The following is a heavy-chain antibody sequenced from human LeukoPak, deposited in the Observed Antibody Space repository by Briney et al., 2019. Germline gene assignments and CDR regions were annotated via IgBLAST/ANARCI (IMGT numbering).Heavy chain of an antibody. V-gene: IGHV3-21*01. Sequence: GGSLRLSCAASGFTLSDYHMNWVRQGPGKGLEWLSSITAISHNIDYAVAVRGRFTIARDNAKNSLYLQMNSLRGEDTAVYYCARSGGPGTYHQLRYNWFDPWGQGTLVTVSS. CDR3: ARSGGPGTYHQLRYNWFDP. CDR2: ITAISHNI. D-gene: IGHD3-10*01. J-gene: IGHJ5*02. CDR1: GFTLSDYH.